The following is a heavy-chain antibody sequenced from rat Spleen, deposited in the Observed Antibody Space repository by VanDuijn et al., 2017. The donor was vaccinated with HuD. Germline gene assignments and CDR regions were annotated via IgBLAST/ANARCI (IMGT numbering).Heavy chain of an antibody. V-gene: IGHV5S23*01. CDR1: GFTYSDYV. CDR2: TTSGGGFT. Sequence: EVQLVESGGGLVQPGRSLKLSCAASGFTYSDYVMAWVRQAPTKGLEWVASTTSGGGFTFYRDSVKGRFTISRDNAKSTLYLQMDSLRSEDTATYYCARVPSTIAAIGGYYFDYWGQGVMVTVSS. D-gene: IGHD1-2*01. CDR3: ARVPSTIAAIGGYYFDY. J-gene: IGHJ2*01.